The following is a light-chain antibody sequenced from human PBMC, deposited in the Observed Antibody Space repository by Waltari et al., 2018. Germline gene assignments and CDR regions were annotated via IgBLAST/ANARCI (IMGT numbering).Light chain of an antibody. CDR3: XXXXXXXLX. CDR2: DAS. Sequence: EIVLTQSPGTLSLSPGERVTLSCRASQSVSRSYLAWYQQKPGQAPRLLIYDASNRATGIPDRFSGSGSXTDFTLTISRLEPXDXAXXXXXXXXXXXLXXGGGTXXEI. V-gene: IGKV3-20*01. CDR1: QSVSRSY. J-gene: IGKJ4*01.